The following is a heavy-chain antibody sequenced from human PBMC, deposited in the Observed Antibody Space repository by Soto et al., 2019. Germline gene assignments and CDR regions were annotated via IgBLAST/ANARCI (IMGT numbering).Heavy chain of an antibody. D-gene: IGHD3-10*01. CDR1: GFTFSSYD. Sequence: PGGSLRLSCAASGFTFSSYDMHWVRQATGKGLEWVSAIGTAGDTYYPGSVKGRFTISRENAKNSLYLQMNSLRAGDTAVYYCARGHYGSGSYYNGAGTMGMDVWGQGTTVTVSS. J-gene: IGHJ6*02. CDR3: ARGHYGSGSYYNGAGTMGMDV. V-gene: IGHV3-13*04. CDR2: IGTAGDT.